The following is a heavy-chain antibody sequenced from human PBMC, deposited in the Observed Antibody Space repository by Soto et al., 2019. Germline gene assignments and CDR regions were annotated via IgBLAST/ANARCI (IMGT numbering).Heavy chain of an antibody. J-gene: IGHJ4*02. CDR3: VRDRFGGTSGYFDC. D-gene: IGHD2-15*01. CDR1: GFTFSSYA. Sequence: EVQVVEAGGGLVQPGGSLRLSCSASGFTFSSYALHWVRQAPGKGLEYVSGISSNGGSIFYADSVKGRFTISRDNSKNIVYLQMEGQRVGDTARYSGVRDRFGGTSGYFDCWGQGTLVTVSS. V-gene: IGHV3-64D*08. CDR2: ISSNGGSI.